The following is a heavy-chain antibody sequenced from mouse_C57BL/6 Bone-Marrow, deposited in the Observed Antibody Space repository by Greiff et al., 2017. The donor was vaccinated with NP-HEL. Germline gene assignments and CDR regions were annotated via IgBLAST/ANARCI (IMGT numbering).Heavy chain of an antibody. CDR3: ATHEVLPYYFDY. J-gene: IGHJ2*01. CDR1: GFTFTDYN. D-gene: IGHD2-14*01. Sequence: VQLQQSGPELVKPGASVKMSCKASGFTFTDYNMHWVKQSHGKSLEWIGYINPNNGGTSYNQKFKGKATLTVNKSSSTAYMELRSLTSEDSAVYYCATHEVLPYYFDYWGQGTTLTVSS. CDR2: INPNNGGT. V-gene: IGHV1-22*01.